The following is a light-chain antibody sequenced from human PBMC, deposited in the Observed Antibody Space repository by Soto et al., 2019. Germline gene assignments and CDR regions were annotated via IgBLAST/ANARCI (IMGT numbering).Light chain of an antibody. V-gene: IGLV2-11*01. CDR3: CLYAGSYSYV. CDR2: DVS. CDR1: SSDVGGYTY. Sequence: QSALTQPRSVSGSPGQSVTISCTGPSSDVGGYTYVSWYQQHPGKAPKLMIDDVSKRPSGVPDRFSGSKSGNTASLTISGLQAEDEADYYFCLYAGSYSYVFGTGTKLTVL. J-gene: IGLJ1*01.